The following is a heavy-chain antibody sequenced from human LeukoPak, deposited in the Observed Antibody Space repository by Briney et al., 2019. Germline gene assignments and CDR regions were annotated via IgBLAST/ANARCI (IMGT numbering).Heavy chain of an antibody. CDR2: IQNNGST. Sequence: SETLSLTCTVSGDSISRYYWNWIRQPPGKGLEWIGYIQNNGSTTYNPSLKGRVTISLDTSKNQFSLTLSSVTGADTAVYYCATFPQGYWGQGTLVTVSS. J-gene: IGHJ4*02. D-gene: IGHD3-16*01. V-gene: IGHV4-59*01. CDR3: ATFPQGY. CDR1: GDSISRYY.